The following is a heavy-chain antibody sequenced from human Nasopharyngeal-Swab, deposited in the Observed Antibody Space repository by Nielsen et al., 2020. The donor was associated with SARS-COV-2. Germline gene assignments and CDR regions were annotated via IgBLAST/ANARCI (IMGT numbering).Heavy chain of an antibody. D-gene: IGHD3-3*01. CDR3: ARAPYDFWSGYSMYYFDY. Sequence: VRQMPGKGLEWVGIIYPGDSDTRYSPSFQGQVTISADKPISTAYLQWSSLKASDTAMYYCARAPYDFWSGYSMYYFDYWGQGTLVTVSS. J-gene: IGHJ4*02. CDR2: IYPGDSDT. V-gene: IGHV5-51*04.